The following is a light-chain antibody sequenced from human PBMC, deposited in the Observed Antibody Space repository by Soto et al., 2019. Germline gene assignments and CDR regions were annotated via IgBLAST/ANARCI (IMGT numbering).Light chain of an antibody. CDR1: QNIKKY. CDR2: TAS. CDR3: QQSFGTPLT. J-gene: IGKJ4*01. Sequence: DIQMTQSPASLSASVGDRVTITCRASQNIKKYLNWYQQKPGKAPNLLIYTASSLQVGFPSRFSGSGSGTDFTLTISSLQPEDVANYYCQQSFGTPLTFGGGTKVEIK. V-gene: IGKV1-39*01.